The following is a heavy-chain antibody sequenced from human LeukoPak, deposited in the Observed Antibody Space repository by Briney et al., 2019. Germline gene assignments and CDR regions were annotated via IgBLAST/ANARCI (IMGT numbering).Heavy chain of an antibody. V-gene: IGHV3-23*01. Sequence: PGGSLRLSCAASGFTFSSYAMSWVRQAPGKGLEWVSAISGSGGSTYYADSAKGRFTISRDNSKNTLYLQMNSLRAEDTAVYYCAKDHPIFGVVIRSPIDYWGQGTLVTVSS. CDR1: GFTFSSYA. J-gene: IGHJ4*02. CDR2: ISGSGGST. CDR3: AKDHPIFGVVIRSPIDY. D-gene: IGHD3-3*02.